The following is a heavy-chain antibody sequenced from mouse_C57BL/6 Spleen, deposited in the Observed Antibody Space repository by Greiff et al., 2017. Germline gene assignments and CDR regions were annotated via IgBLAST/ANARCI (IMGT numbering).Heavy chain of an antibody. CDR3: ATLYGSSYSYFDY. J-gene: IGHJ2*01. D-gene: IGHD1-1*01. V-gene: IGHV5-17*01. CDR2: ISSGSSTI. Sequence: EVQRVESGGGLVKPGGSLKLSCAASGFTFSDYGMHWVRQAPEKGLEWVAYISSGSSTIYYADTVKGRFTISRDNAKNTLFLKMTSLRSEDTAMYYCATLYGSSYSYFDYWGQGTTLTVSS. CDR1: GFTFSDYG.